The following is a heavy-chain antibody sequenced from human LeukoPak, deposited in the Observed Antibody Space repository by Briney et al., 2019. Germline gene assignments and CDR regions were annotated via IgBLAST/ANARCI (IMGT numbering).Heavy chain of an antibody. CDR3: VRAMRAAPWVYYYGMDV. CDR2: IYHSGST. Sequence: SETLSLTCTVSGYSISSGYYWCWIRQPPGKGLEWIGNIYHSGSTYYNPSLKSRVTISVDTSKNQFSLKLSSVTAADTAVYYCVRAMRAAPWVYYYGMDVWGQGTTVTVSS. J-gene: IGHJ6*02. CDR1: GYSISSGYY. V-gene: IGHV4-38-2*02. D-gene: IGHD2-2*01.